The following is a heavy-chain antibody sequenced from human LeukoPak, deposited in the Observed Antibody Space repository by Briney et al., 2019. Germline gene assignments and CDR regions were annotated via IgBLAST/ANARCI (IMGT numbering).Heavy chain of an antibody. Sequence: GESLKISCKGSGYTFTSYWIGWVRQMPGKGLEWMGIIHPGDSDTRYSPSFQGQVTISADKSISTSYLQWSSLKASDTAMYYCATLPHTEFHYWGQGTLVTVSS. CDR3: ATLPHTEFHY. D-gene: IGHD2-8*02. J-gene: IGHJ4*02. CDR2: IHPGDSDT. V-gene: IGHV5-51*01. CDR1: GYTFTSYW.